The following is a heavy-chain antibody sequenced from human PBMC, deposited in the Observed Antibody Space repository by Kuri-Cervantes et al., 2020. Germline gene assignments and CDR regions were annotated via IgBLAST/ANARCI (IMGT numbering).Heavy chain of an antibody. D-gene: IGHD5/OR15-5a*01. CDR2: MNPNSGNT. J-gene: IGHJ4*02. Sequence: ASVKVSCKASGYTFTSYGISWVRQAPGQGLEWMGWMNPNSGNTGYAQKFQGRVTMTRNTSISTAYMELSRLRSDDTAVYYCASSEGVYDPTPFDYWGQGTLVTVFS. CDR1: GYTFTSYG. CDR3: ASSEGVYDPTPFDY. V-gene: IGHV1-8*02.